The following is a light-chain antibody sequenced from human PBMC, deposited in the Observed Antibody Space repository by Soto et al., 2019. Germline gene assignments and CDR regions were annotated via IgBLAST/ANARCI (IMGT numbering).Light chain of an antibody. CDR2: AAS. V-gene: IGKV1-39*01. Sequence: DIQMTQSPSSLSASVGDRVTITCRASQSISSYLNWSQQKPGKAPKLLSYAASSLQSGVPSRFSGSGSGTDFTLTISSLQPEDFATYYCQQSYSTPRTFGQGTKVEIK. CDR1: QSISSY. J-gene: IGKJ1*01. CDR3: QQSYSTPRT.